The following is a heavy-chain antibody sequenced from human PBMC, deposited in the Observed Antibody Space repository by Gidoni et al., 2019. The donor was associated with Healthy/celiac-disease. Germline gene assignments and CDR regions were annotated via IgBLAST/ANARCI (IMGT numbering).Heavy chain of an antibody. CDR3: AGDSSGYYSRDAFDI. CDR1: GGSISSGSYY. V-gene: IGHV4-61*02. J-gene: IGHJ3*02. Sequence: QVQLQESGPGLVKPSQTLSPTCTVSGGSISSGSYYWSWIRQPAGKGLEWIGRIYTSGSTNYNPSLKSRVTISVDTSKNQFSLKLSSVTAADTAVYYCAGDSSGYYSRDAFDIWGQGTMVTVSS. CDR2: IYTSGST. D-gene: IGHD3-22*01.